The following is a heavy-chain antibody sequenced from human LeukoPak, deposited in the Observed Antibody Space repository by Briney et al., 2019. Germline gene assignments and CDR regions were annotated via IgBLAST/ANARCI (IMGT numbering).Heavy chain of an antibody. V-gene: IGHV1-18*01. D-gene: IGHD1-26*01. CDR2: ISTNNGNT. Sequence: ASVKVSCKASGYTFTSFGISWVRQAPGQGLEWMGWISTNNGNTNYAQKLQGRVTMTTDTSTSTAYMEVTSLRSDDTAVYYCARPSGSYYRGNDYWGQGTLVTVSS. CDR1: GYTFTSFG. CDR3: ARPSGSYYRGNDY. J-gene: IGHJ4*02.